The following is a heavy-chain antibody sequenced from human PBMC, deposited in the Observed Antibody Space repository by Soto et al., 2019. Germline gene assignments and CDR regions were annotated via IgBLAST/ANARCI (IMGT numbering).Heavy chain of an antibody. CDR2: INHSGST. CDR3: ARGLYGYSGGWQDYYYYGMDV. V-gene: IGHV4-34*01. J-gene: IGHJ6*02. Sequence: SETLSLTCAVYGGSFSGYYWSWIRQPPGKGLEWIGEINHSGSTNYNPSLKSRVTISVDTSKNQSSLKLSSVTAADTAVYYCARGLYGYSGGWQDYYYYGMDVWGQGTTVTVSS. D-gene: IGHD6-19*01. CDR1: GGSFSGYY.